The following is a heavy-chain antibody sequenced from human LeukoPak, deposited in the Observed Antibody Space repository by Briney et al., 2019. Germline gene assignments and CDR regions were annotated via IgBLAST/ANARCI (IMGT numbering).Heavy chain of an antibody. D-gene: IGHD3-3*01. J-gene: IGHJ4*02. Sequence: SETLSLTCTVSGGSISSSSYYWGWIRQPPGKGLEWIGSIYYSGSTYYNPSLKSRVTISVDTSKNQFSLRLSSVTAADTAVYYCARESDYYFEYWGQGTLVTVSS. CDR2: IYYSGST. CDR3: ARESDYYFEY. V-gene: IGHV4-39*07. CDR1: GGSISSSSYY.